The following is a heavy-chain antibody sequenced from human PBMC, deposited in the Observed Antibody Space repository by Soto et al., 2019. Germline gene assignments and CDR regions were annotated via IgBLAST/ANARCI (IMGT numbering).Heavy chain of an antibody. V-gene: IGHV3-23*01. J-gene: IGHJ5*02. CDR2: ISGSGGST. Sequence: EVQLLESGGGLVQPGGSLRLSCAASGFTFSSYAMSWVRQAPGKGLEWVSAISGSGGSTYYADSVKGRFTISRDNSKNTLYLQRNSLRAEDTAVYYCAKDQDGSYSSDWFDPWGQGTLVTVSS. CDR3: AKDQDGSYSSDWFDP. CDR1: GFTFSSYA. D-gene: IGHD1-26*01.